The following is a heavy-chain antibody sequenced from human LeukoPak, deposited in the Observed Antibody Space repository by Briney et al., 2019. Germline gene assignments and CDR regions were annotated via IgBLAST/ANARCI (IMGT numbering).Heavy chain of an antibody. V-gene: IGHV4-38-2*02. D-gene: IGHD3-22*01. CDR3: AREMDYYDSSGYDAFDI. Sequence: SETLSLTCSVSGYSISSGYFWGWIRPPPGKGLEWLGSIHHSGSTYYNPSLKSRITISVDTSKNQFSLKLSSVTAADTAVYYCAREMDYYDSSGYDAFDIWGQGTMVTVST. CDR2: IHHSGST. CDR1: GYSISSGYF. J-gene: IGHJ3*02.